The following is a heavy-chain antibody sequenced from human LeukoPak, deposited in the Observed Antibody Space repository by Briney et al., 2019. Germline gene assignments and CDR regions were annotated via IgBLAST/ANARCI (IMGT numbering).Heavy chain of an antibody. J-gene: IGHJ6*02. CDR1: GFTFSSYW. CDR2: IKQDGSEK. V-gene: IGHV3-7*01. CDR3: AREPRRRWLRLHGMDV. Sequence: SGGSLRLSCAASGFTFSSYWMGWVRQAPGKGLEWVANIKQDGSEKYYVDSVKGRFTISRDNAKNSLYLQMNSLRAEDTAVYYCAREPRRRWLRLHGMDVWGQGTTVTVSS. D-gene: IGHD5-24*01.